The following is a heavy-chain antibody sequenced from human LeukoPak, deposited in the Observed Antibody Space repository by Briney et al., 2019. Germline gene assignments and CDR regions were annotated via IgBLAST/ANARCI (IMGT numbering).Heavy chain of an antibody. V-gene: IGHV3-33*01. CDR2: IWNDGSSK. J-gene: IGHJ4*02. D-gene: IGHD1-7*01. CDR3: ASSENWNLADY. CDR1: GFTFISYG. Sequence: GGSLRLSCAASGFTFISYGMHWARQAPGKGLEWVAVIWNDGSSKYYAESVKGRFTISRDNSRNTLYLQMNSLRPEDTAVYYCASSENWNLADYWGQGTLVTVSS.